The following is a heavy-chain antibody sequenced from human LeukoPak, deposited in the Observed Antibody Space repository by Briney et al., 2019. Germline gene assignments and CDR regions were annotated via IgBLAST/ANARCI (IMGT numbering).Heavy chain of an antibody. D-gene: IGHD1-26*01. CDR3: TIRYSGSYNDY. CDR1: GYDFTSNW. J-gene: IGHJ4*02. CDR2: IYPGDSDT. Sequence: GESLKISCKGSGYDFTSNWIGWVRQMPGKGLEWVGIIYPGDSDTRYGPSFQGQVIISTDKSINTAYLQWSSLKASDTAMYFCTIRYSGSYNDYWGQGTLVTVSS. V-gene: IGHV5-51*01.